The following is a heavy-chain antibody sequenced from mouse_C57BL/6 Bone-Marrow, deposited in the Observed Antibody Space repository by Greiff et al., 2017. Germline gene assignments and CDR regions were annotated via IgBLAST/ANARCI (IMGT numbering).Heavy chain of an antibody. CDR1: GYTFTSYW. Sequence: VQLQQPGAELVKPGASVKMSCKASGYTFTSYWLTWVKQRPGQGLEWIGDIYPGSGSTNYNEKFKSKATLTVDTSSSTAYMQLSSRTSEDSAVYYCARDTYDGGYFDYWGQVTTLTVSS. D-gene: IGHD2-12*01. CDR3: ARDTYDGGYFDY. V-gene: IGHV1-55*01. CDR2: IYPGSGST. J-gene: IGHJ2*01.